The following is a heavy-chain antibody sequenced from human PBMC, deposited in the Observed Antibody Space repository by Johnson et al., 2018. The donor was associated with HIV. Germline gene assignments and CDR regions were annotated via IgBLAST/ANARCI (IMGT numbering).Heavy chain of an antibody. CDR1: GFSFSSYG. Sequence: QGQLVESGGGVVQPGRSLRLSCVVSGFSFSSYGIHWVRQAPGKGLEWVAFTQYDGSNKYYVDSVKGRFTISRDNSKKTLYLQMSRLRAEDTAVYYCAKETRDSRSAFDIWGQGTMVTVSS. CDR2: TQYDGSNK. V-gene: IGHV3-30*02. D-gene: IGHD3-22*01. J-gene: IGHJ3*02. CDR3: AKETRDSRSAFDI.